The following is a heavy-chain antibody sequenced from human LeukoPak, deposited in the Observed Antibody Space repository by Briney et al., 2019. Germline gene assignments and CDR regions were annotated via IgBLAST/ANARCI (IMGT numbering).Heavy chain of an antibody. CDR1: GYTFTSYY. Sequence: ASVKVSCKASGYTFTSYYMHWVRQAPGQGLEWMGIINPSGGSTSYAQKFQGRVTMTRDTSTSTVYMELSSLRSEDTAVYYCASEYCSGGSCYLRYYYGMGVWGQGTTVTVSS. CDR3: ASEYCSGGSCYLRYYYGMGV. J-gene: IGHJ6*02. D-gene: IGHD2-15*01. V-gene: IGHV1-46*01. CDR2: INPSGGST.